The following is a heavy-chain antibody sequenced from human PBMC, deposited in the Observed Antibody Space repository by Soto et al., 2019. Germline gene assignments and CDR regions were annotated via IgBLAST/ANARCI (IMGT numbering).Heavy chain of an antibody. CDR2: IKQDGSEK. CDR3: ARNNGSSPGDYYYYGMDV. J-gene: IGHJ6*02. D-gene: IGHD6-13*01. Sequence: EVQLVESGGGLVQPGGSLRLSCAASGFTFSSYWMSWVRQAPGKGLEWVANIKQDGSEKYYVDSVKGRFTISRDNAKNSLYLQMNSLRAEDTAVYYCARNNGSSPGDYYYYGMDVWGQGTTVTVSS. CDR1: GFTFSSYW. V-gene: IGHV3-7*03.